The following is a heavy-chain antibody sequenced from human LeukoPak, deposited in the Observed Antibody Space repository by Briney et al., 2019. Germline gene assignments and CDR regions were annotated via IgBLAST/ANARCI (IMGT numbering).Heavy chain of an antibody. D-gene: IGHD3-10*01. CDR3: ARLGPMVRGVITYFDY. J-gene: IGHJ4*02. V-gene: IGHV5-51*01. CDR2: IYPGDSDT. Sequence: GESLKISCKGSGYSFTSYWIGWVRQMPGKGLEWMGIIYPGDSDTRYSPSFQGQVTISADKSISTAYLQWSSLKASDTAMYYCARLGPMVRGVITYFDYWGQGTLVTVSS. CDR1: GYSFTSYW.